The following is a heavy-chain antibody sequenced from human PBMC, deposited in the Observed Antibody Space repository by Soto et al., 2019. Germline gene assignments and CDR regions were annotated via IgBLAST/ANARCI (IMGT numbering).Heavy chain of an antibody. CDR2: IIPIFGTA. J-gene: IGHJ5*02. Sequence: SVTVSCRASGGTFSSYAISWVRQAPGQGLEWMGGIIPIFGTANYAQEFQGRVTITADESTSTAYMELSSLRSEDTAVYYCARTPLKHYYDSSGYYAWGQGTLVTVSS. V-gene: IGHV1-69*13. D-gene: IGHD3-22*01. CDR1: GGTFSSYA. CDR3: ARTPLKHYYDSSGYYA.